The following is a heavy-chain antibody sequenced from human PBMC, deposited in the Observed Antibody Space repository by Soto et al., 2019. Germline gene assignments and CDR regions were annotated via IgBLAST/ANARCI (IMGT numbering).Heavy chain of an antibody. D-gene: IGHD2-8*02. CDR1: GASITGSSY. Sequence: SETLSLTCTVSGASITGSSYWSWFQQPAGKGLEWIGRFSHSGTTNYNPSLRSRVTMSADVSKNQFSLRLASVTAADTALYYCARGMTPPGAPAWYYFDSWGQGTLVTVSS. CDR3: ARGMTPPGAPAWYYFDS. CDR2: FSHSGTT. J-gene: IGHJ4*02. V-gene: IGHV4-4*07.